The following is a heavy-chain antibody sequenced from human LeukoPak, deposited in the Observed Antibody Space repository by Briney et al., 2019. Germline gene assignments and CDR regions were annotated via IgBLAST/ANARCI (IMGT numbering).Heavy chain of an antibody. CDR3: ARGPGTIFGVVIIPYNWFDP. CDR1: GGTFSSYA. V-gene: IGHV1-69*01. J-gene: IGHJ5*02. D-gene: IGHD3-3*01. CDR2: IIPIFGTA. Sequence: SVKVSCKAPGGTFSSYAISWVRQAPGQGLEWMGGIIPIFGTANYAQKFQGRVTITADESTSTAYMELSSLRSEDTAVYYCARGPGTIFGVVIIPYNWFDPWGQGTLVTVSS.